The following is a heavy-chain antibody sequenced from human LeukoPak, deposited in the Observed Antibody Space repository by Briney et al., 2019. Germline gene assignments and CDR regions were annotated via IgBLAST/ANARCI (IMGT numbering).Heavy chain of an antibody. J-gene: IGHJ4*02. CDR3: AKDQGGYIYGCDC. CDR2: IGYIESNI. Sequence: GGSLRLSCAASGFTFSSYGLHWVRQAPGKGLEWVAFIGYIESNIHYADSVKGRFTISRDNAKNTLYLQMNSLRIEDTALYYCAKDQGGYIYGCDCWGQGNLVSVSS. D-gene: IGHD5-18*01. CDR1: GFTFSSYG. V-gene: IGHV3-30*02.